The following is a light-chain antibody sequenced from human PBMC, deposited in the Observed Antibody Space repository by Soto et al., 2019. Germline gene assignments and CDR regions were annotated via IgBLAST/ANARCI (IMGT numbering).Light chain of an antibody. CDR3: AAWDDSLSGHVV. V-gene: IGLV1-47*01. Sequence: QAVVTQPPLASGTPGQRVTISCSGSSSNLGSNYVYWYQQLPGTAPKLLIYRNNQQPSGVPDSFSGSKSANSASLASSGLRAEDEADYYCAAWDDSLSGHVVFGGGTKLTVL. CDR1: SSNLGSNY. CDR2: RNN. J-gene: IGLJ2*01.